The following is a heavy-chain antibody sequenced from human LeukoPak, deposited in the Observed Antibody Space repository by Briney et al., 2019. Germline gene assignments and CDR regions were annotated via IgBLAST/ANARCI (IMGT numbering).Heavy chain of an antibody. D-gene: IGHD6-19*01. V-gene: IGHV5-51*01. CDR3: ARHGFDLAGTVLTNYYCGMDV. J-gene: IGHJ6*02. CDR2: IYPCDSDT. Sequence: GESLKIFCKGSGYSFTSYWIGWVRQMPGKGLEWMGIIYPCDSDTRYSPSFQGQVTISADKSISTAYLQWSSLKASDTAMYSCARHGFDLAGTVLTNYYCGMDVWAKGPRSPSP. CDR1: GYSFTSYW.